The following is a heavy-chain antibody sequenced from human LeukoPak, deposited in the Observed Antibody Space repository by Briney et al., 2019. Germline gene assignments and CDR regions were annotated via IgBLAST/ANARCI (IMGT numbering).Heavy chain of an antibody. V-gene: IGHV1-58*01. CDR2: IVVSSGNT. Sequence: SVTVSCKASGFTFTSSAVQWVRQARGQRLEWIGWIVVSSGNTNYAQKFQERVTITRDMSTSTAYMYLSSLRSEDTAVYDCAADADIVDAFDIWGQGTMVTVSS. CDR1: GFTFTSSA. J-gene: IGHJ3*02. CDR3: AADADIVDAFDI. D-gene: IGHD2-15*01.